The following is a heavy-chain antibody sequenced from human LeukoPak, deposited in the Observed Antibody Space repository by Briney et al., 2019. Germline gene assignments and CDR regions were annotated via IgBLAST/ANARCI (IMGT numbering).Heavy chain of an antibody. CDR3: ARSAVAGTWNYYYMDV. J-gene: IGHJ6*03. CDR2: MNPNSGNT. CDR1: GYTFIIYD. V-gene: IGHV1-8*03. D-gene: IGHD6-19*01. Sequence: ASVKVSCKASGYTFIIYDINWVRQATGQGLEWMGWMNPNSGNTGYAQKFQGRVTITRNTSISTTYMELSSLRSEDTAVYYCARSAVAGTWNYYYMDVWGKGTTVTVSS.